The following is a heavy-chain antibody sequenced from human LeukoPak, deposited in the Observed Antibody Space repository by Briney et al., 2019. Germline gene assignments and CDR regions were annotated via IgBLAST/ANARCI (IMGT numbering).Heavy chain of an antibody. V-gene: IGHV4-31*03. CDR1: GGSISSGGYY. J-gene: IGHJ6*02. CDR3: ARHSSVRSGMDV. CDR2: IYYSGST. Sequence: PSGTLSLTCTVSGGSISSGGYYWSWIRQHPGKGLEWIGYIYYSGSTYYNPSLKSRVTISVDTSKNQFSLKLSSVTAADTAVYYCARHSSVRSGMDVWGQGTTVTVSS. D-gene: IGHD3-10*01.